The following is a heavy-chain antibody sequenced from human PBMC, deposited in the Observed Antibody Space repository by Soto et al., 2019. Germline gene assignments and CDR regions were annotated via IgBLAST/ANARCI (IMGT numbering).Heavy chain of an antibody. D-gene: IGHD6-19*01. V-gene: IGHV3-30*18. J-gene: IGHJ4*02. Sequence: SLRLSCAASGFTFSSYGMHWVRQAPGKGLEWVAVISYDGSNKYYADSVKGRFTISRDNSKNTLYLQMNSLRAEDTAVYYCAKPFGSGCYLFSGVDYWGQGTLVTVS. CDR2: ISYDGSNK. CDR1: GFTFSSYG. CDR3: AKPFGSGCYLFSGVDY.